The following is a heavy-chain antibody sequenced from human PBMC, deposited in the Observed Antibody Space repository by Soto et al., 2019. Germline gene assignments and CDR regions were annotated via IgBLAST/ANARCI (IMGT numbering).Heavy chain of an antibody. J-gene: IGHJ4*02. CDR2: ISFDGANT. CDR1: GFTFSSYN. D-gene: IGHD3-10*01. V-gene: IGHV3-30-3*01. CDR3: ARDGYNRGGFDY. Sequence: QVQLVESGGGVVPPGGSLRVSCVASGFTFSSYNMHWVRQAPGEGLEWVALISFDGANTFYADSVKGRFTISRDISRDTLYLQMSSLRDEDTAMYFCARDGYNRGGFDYWGQGTQVTVSS.